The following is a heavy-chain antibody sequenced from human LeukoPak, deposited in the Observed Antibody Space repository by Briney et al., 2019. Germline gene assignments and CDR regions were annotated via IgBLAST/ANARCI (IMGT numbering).Heavy chain of an antibody. J-gene: IGHJ4*02. V-gene: IGHV1-18*01. CDR1: GYTFSSYG. D-gene: IGHD6-19*01. CDR2: ISAYTGNT. Sequence: GASVKVSCKASGYTFSSYGISWVRQAPGQGLEWMGWISAYTGNTDYAQNLLGRVTMTTDTSTSTAYMELRSLRSDDTAVYYCARGLLTGSSGWLYYFDYWGQGTLVTVSS. CDR3: ARGLLTGSSGWLYYFDY.